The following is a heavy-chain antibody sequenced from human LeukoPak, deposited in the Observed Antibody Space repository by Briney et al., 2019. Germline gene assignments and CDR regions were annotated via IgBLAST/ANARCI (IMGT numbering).Heavy chain of an antibody. CDR2: LPYDGTDQ. CDR1: GFTFSSYG. Sequence: GGSLRLSCAASGFTFSSYGMHWVCQAPGKGLEWVAFLPYDGTDQYYADSVKGRFTISRDNSKNTLYLQMNSLRPEDTAVYYCAKGSGGSESYPFDYWGQGTLVTVSS. CDR3: AKGSGGSESYPFDY. V-gene: IGHV3-30*02. J-gene: IGHJ4*02. D-gene: IGHD3-10*01.